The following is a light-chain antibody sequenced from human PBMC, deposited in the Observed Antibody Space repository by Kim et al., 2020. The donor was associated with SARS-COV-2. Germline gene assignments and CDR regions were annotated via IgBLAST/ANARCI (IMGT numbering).Light chain of an antibody. CDR3: QAWDSSTVV. CDR1: KLGDKY. V-gene: IGLV3-1*01. Sequence: LSPGKTSRIVCSGVKLGDKYSCWYQQKPGPSPVLVSYQDSKRPSGIPERISGSHSGNTATLTISGTQAMDEADYYCQAWDSSTVVFGGGTQLTVL. CDR2: QDS. J-gene: IGLJ2*01.